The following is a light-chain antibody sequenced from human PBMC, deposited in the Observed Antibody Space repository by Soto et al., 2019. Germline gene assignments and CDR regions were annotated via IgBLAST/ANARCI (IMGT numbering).Light chain of an antibody. CDR3: QQYRSYPWT. V-gene: IGKV1-5*03. CDR1: QSISSW. Sequence: DIQVTHSPSTLSAFVGDRVTMTCRASQSISSWLAWYQQNPGKAPKLLIYQASSLETGVPSRFSGSGSGTEFTLTISSLQPDDFATYYCQQYRSYPWTFGQGTKVEIK. CDR2: QAS. J-gene: IGKJ1*01.